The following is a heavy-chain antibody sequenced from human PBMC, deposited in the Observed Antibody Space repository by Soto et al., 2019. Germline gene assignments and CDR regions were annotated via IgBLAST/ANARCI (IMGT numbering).Heavy chain of an antibody. D-gene: IGHD2-8*01. Sequence: QVQLVQSGAEVKKPGSSVKVSCKASGGTFSSYAISWVRQAPGQGLEWMGGIIPIFGTANYAQKFQGRVTITADESTSAAYMGLSSLRSEDTAVYYCAATRYCTNGVCYHYYDYGMDVWGQGTTVTVSS. V-gene: IGHV1-69*01. J-gene: IGHJ6*02. CDR3: AATRYCTNGVCYHYYDYGMDV. CDR1: GGTFSSYA. CDR2: IIPIFGTA.